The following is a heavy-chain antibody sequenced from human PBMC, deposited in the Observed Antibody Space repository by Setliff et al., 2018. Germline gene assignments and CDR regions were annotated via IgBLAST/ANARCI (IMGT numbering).Heavy chain of an antibody. V-gene: IGHV1-2*02. CDR3: AREPYEYIWGSYRSPYFDH. J-gene: IGHJ4*02. CDR1: GYTFVGCY. Sequence: ASVKVSCKASGYTFVGCYLHWVRQAPGQGLEWMGWINPKTGGTNYAQKFQGRVTMTRDASINTAFMRLSSLKSDDMAVYYCAREPYEYIWGSYRSPYFDHWGQGALVTVSS. D-gene: IGHD3-16*02. CDR2: INPKTGGT.